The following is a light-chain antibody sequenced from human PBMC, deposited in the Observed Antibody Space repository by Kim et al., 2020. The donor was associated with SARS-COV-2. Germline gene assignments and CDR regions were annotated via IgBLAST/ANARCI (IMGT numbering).Light chain of an antibody. V-gene: IGLV2-14*03. CDR2: DVT. Sequence: QSALTQPASVSGSPGQSITISCTGTSSDVGAYNYVSWYQQHPGTVPKLMIYDVTKRPSGVSNRFSGSKSGDTASLTISGLQAEDEADYYCSSYTRRSTQVFGGGTQLTVL. CDR1: SSDVGAYNY. CDR3: SSYTRRSTQV. J-gene: IGLJ3*02.